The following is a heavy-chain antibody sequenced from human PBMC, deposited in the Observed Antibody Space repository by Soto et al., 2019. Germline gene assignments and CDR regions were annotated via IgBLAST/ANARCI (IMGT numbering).Heavy chain of an antibody. J-gene: IGHJ5*02. CDR2: ISAYIVNT. D-gene: IGHD6-19*01. CDR3: AREPVAGIWFDP. CDR1: GYTFTSYG. V-gene: IGHV1-18*01. Sequence: GASVKVSCKASGYTFTSYGISWVRQAPGQGLEWMGWISAYIVNTNYAQKLQGRVTMTTDTSTSTAYMELRSLRFDDTAVYYCAREPVAGIWFDPWGQGTLVTVSS.